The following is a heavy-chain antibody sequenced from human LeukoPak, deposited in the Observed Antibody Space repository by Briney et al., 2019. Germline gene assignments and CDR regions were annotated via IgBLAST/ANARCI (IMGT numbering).Heavy chain of an antibody. V-gene: IGHV5-51*01. CDR3: ARREYDSSGYYFDY. Sequence: GESLRISCKGSGYSFTTYWIGWVRQMPGKGLEWMGIIYPGDSDTRYSPSFQGQVTISADKSISTAYLQWGSLKASDTAMYYCARREYDSSGYYFDYWGQGTLVTVSS. D-gene: IGHD3-22*01. CDR1: GYSFTTYW. CDR2: IYPGDSDT. J-gene: IGHJ4*02.